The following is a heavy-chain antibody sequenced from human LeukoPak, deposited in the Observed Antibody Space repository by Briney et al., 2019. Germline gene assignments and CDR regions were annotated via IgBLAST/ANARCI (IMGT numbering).Heavy chain of an antibody. Sequence: SVKVSCKASRGTFNNDAVSWVRQAPRQGLEWVGRIIPSLGRSNYAPKFQGRVSITADKSAATAYMELSSLISEDTAVYYCATVGYCSGPICYEAVDDWGQGTPVT. V-gene: IGHV1-69*04. D-gene: IGHD2-15*01. J-gene: IGHJ4*02. CDR3: ATVGYCSGPICYEAVDD. CDR1: RGTFNNDA. CDR2: IIPSLGRS.